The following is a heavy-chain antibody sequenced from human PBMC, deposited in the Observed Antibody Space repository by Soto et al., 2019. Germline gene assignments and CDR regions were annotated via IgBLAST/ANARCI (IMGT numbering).Heavy chain of an antibody. CDR1: GFTFSSYA. CDR3: AREGTTTVPPHIGYGMDV. Sequence: QVQLVESGGGVVQPGRSLRLSCAASGFTFSSYAMHWVRQAPGKGLEWVAVISYDGSNKYYADSVKGRFTISRDNSKNTLYLQMNSLRAEDTAVYYCAREGTTTVPPHIGYGMDVWGQGTTVTVSS. V-gene: IGHV3-30-3*01. D-gene: IGHD4-17*01. CDR2: ISYDGSNK. J-gene: IGHJ6*02.